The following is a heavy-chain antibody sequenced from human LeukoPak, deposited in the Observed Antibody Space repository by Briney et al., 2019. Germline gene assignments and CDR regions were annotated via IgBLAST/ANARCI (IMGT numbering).Heavy chain of an antibody. Sequence: ASVKVSCKASGYTFTGYYMHWVRQAPGQGLEWMGWTNPNSGGTNYAQKFQGRVTMTRDTSISTAYMELSRLRSDDTAVYYCASRYDFWSGTLNYMDVWGKGTTVTVSS. V-gene: IGHV1-2*02. CDR3: ASRYDFWSGTLNYMDV. CDR1: GYTFTGYY. D-gene: IGHD3-3*01. CDR2: TNPNSGGT. J-gene: IGHJ6*03.